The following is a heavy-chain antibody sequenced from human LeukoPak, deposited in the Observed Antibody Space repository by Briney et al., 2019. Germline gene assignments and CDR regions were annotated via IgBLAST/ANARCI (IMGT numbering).Heavy chain of an antibody. CDR2: ISWDGGST. Sequence: AQHKKLKWVSHISWDGGSTYYADSVKGRFTIYRDNSKNSLYLQMNSLRAEDTALYYCAKDISLAGELHFDYWGQGTLVTVSS. D-gene: IGHD7-27*01. J-gene: IGHJ4*02. V-gene: IGHV3-43D*04. CDR3: AKDISLAGELHFDY.